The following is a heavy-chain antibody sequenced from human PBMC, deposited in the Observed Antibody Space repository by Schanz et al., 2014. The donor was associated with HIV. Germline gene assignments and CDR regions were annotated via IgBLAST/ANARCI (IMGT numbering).Heavy chain of an antibody. CDR1: GFPFRNFW. Sequence: EEQLLESGGGTVQPGGSLRLSCVASGFPFRNFWLSWVRQAPGKGLEWVANMRPDAVEKYYVDSVKGRFTISRDNARNSLYLHMGSLRGEDAAVYYCARRRFCSGGDCYDPSYYGMDVWGQGTTVTVS. CDR2: MRPDAVEK. V-gene: IGHV3-7*01. D-gene: IGHD2-21*02. J-gene: IGHJ6*02. CDR3: ARRRFCSGGDCYDPSYYGMDV.